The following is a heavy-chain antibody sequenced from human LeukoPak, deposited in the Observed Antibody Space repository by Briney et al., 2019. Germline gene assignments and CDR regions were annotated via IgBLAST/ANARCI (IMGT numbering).Heavy chain of an antibody. D-gene: IGHD4-23*01. CDR2: ISGDGGST. CDR1: GFTFDDYA. Sequence: PGGSLRLSCAASGFTFDDYAMHWVRQAPGRGLEWVSLISGDGGSTYYADSVKGRFTISRDNSKNSLYLQMNSLRTEDTALYYCAKDMNRGGNSHFDYWGQGTLVTVSS. V-gene: IGHV3-43*02. J-gene: IGHJ4*02. CDR3: AKDMNRGGNSHFDY.